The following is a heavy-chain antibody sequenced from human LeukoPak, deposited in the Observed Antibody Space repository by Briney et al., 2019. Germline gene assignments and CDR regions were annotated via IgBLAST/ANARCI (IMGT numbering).Heavy chain of an antibody. V-gene: IGHV3-23*01. Sequence: GGSLRLSCAASGFTFSSYAMSWVRQAPGKGLEWVSAISGSGGSTYYADSVKGRFTISRDNSKNTLYLQMNSLRAEDTAVYYCASPTTVTHGDVRTPRAFGYWGQGTLVTVSS. J-gene: IGHJ4*02. D-gene: IGHD4-17*01. CDR2: ISGSGGST. CDR3: ASPTTVTHGDVRTPRAFGY. CDR1: GFTFSSYA.